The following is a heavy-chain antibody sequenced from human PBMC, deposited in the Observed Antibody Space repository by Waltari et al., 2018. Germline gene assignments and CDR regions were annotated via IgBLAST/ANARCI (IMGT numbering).Heavy chain of an antibody. CDR3: ARFMVRGVIIPVYYYYGMDV. V-gene: IGHV1-18*04. D-gene: IGHD3-10*01. Sequence: QVQLVQSGAEVKKPGASVKVSCKASGYTFTSYGISWVRQAPGQGLEWMGWISAYNGNTNYAQKLQGRVTMTTDTSTSTAYMELRSLRSDDTAVYYCARFMVRGVIIPVYYYYGMDVWGQGTTVTVSS. CDR2: ISAYNGNT. CDR1: GYTFTSYG. J-gene: IGHJ6*02.